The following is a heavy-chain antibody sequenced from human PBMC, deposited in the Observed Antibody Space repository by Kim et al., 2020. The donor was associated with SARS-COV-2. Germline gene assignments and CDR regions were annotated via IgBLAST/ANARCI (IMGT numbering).Heavy chain of an antibody. CDR3: AKDRGDSSSSHWYFDL. D-gene: IGHD6-6*01. Sequence: SVKGRFTISRDNSKNTLYLQMNSLRAEDTAVYYCAKDRGDSSSSHWYFDLWGRGTLVTVSS. V-gene: IGHV3-30*02. J-gene: IGHJ2*01.